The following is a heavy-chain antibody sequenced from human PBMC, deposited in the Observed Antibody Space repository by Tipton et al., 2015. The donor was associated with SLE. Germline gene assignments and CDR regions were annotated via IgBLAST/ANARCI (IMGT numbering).Heavy chain of an antibody. D-gene: IGHD6-6*01. V-gene: IGHV1-69*05. J-gene: IGHJ2*01. Sequence: QSGPEVKKPGSSVKVSCKASGGTFSSYAISWVRQAPGQGLEWMGGIIPIFGTANYAQKFQGRVTITTDESTSTAYMELSSLRSEDTAVYYCARQMRRGSSSIYFDLWGRGTLVTVSS. CDR3: ARQMRRGSSSIYFDL. CDR2: IIPIFGTA. CDR1: GGTFSSYA.